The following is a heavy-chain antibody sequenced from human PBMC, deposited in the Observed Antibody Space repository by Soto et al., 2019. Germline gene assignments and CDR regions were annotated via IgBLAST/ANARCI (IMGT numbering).Heavy chain of an antibody. CDR1: GGSISSGGYY. Sequence: QVQLQESGPGLVKPSQTLSLTCTVSGGSISSGGYYWSWIRQHPGKGLEWIGYIYYSGSTYYNPSLKSRVTISVDTSKNQLPLKLSAVTAADTAVYYCARESEWLREGNWFDPWGQGTLVTVSS. D-gene: IGHD5-12*01. J-gene: IGHJ5*02. V-gene: IGHV4-31*03. CDR2: IYYSGST. CDR3: ARESEWLREGNWFDP.